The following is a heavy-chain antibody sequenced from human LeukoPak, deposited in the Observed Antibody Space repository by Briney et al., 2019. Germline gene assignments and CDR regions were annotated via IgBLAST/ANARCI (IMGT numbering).Heavy chain of an antibody. D-gene: IGHD3-10*01. CDR2: ISNNGGST. CDR1: GFTFSSYA. J-gene: IGHJ4*02. CDR3: ARDGRDAMVRGVDY. V-gene: IGHV3-64*01. Sequence: GGSLRPSCAASGFTFSSYAMHWVRQAPGKGLEYVSAISNNGGSTYYANSVKGRFNISRDNSKNTLYLQMGSLRAEDMAVYYCARDGRDAMVRGVDYWGQGTLVTVSS.